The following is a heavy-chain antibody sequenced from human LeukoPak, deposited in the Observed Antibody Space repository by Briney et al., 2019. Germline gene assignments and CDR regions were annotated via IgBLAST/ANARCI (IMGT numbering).Heavy chain of an antibody. CDR3: ARDLSDWSGYYYMDV. J-gene: IGHJ6*03. V-gene: IGHV1-18*01. CDR2: ISAYNGNT. CDR1: GYTFTSYG. D-gene: IGHD2-21*01. Sequence: GASVKVSCKASGYTFTSYGISWVRQAPGQGLEWMGWISAYNGNTNYAQKLQGRVTMTTDTSTSTAYMELRSLRSDDTAVYYCARDLSDWSGYYYMDVWGKGTTVTVSS.